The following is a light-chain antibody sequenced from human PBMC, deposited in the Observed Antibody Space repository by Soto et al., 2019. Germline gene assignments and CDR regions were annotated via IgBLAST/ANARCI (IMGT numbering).Light chain of an antibody. CDR1: QGISRY. CDR2: AAS. CDR3: QQYYSYPLT. Sequence: AIRMTQSPSSFSASTGDRVTITCRASQGISRYLAWYQQKPGKAPKLLIYAASTLQSGVPSRFSGSGSGTDFTRTSSCLQSEYFSTCYGQQYYSYPLTFGGGTKVEIK. V-gene: IGKV1-8*01. J-gene: IGKJ4*01.